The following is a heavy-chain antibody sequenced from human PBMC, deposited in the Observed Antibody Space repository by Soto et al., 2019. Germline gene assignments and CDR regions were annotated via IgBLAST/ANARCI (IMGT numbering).Heavy chain of an antibody. CDR2: ISYDGSNK. V-gene: IGHV3-30*18. J-gene: IGHJ6*02. CDR3: AKVVAAAGSTYYYYGMDV. CDR1: GFTFSSYG. Sequence: QVQLVESGGGVVQPGRSLRLSCAASGFTFSSYGMHWVRQAPGKGLEWVAVISYDGSNKYYADSVKGRFTISRDNSKNTLYLQMNSLRAEDKAVYYCAKVVAAAGSTYYYYGMDVWGQGTTVTVSS. D-gene: IGHD6-13*01.